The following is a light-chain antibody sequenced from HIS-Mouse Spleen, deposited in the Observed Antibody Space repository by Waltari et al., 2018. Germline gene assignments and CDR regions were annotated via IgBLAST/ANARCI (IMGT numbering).Light chain of an antibody. CDR2: EDS. CDR1: ALPKKY. V-gene: IGLV3-10*01. J-gene: IGLJ2*01. Sequence: SYELTQPPSVSVSPGQTARITSSGDALPKKYAYWYQQNSGQAPVLGIYEDSKRHSGIPERFSGSSSGTMATLTISEAQVEDEADYYCYSTDSSGNHRVFGGGTKLSVL. CDR3: YSTDSSGNHRV.